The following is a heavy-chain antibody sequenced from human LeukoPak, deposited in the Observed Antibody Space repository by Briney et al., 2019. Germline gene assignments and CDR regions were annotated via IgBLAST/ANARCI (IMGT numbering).Heavy chain of an antibody. Sequence: GGSLRLSCVVSGFTLSSSWMSWVRPAPGKGLEWVANIKQDGSEKYYVDSVKGRFTMSRDNAKNSLYLQINSLRAEDTAVYYCARVQWELRGVGSYFEYWGQGALVTVSS. J-gene: IGHJ4*02. CDR2: IKQDGSEK. V-gene: IGHV3-7*01. CDR1: GFTLSSSW. D-gene: IGHD1-26*01. CDR3: ARVQWELRGVGSYFEY.